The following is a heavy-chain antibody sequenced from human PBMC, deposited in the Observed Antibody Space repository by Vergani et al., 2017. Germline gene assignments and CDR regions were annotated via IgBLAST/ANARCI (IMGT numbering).Heavy chain of an antibody. Sequence: QVQVQESGPGLVEPSQTLSLTCSVSGGSITTGSHYWSWIRQPAGKGLEWIGRIFYTASTNYNPSLKSRVTISVDTSKNQFALRLSSVTAADTAIYYCARDGDNYGSGSYYDYWGQGTLVTVSS. J-gene: IGHJ4*02. CDR3: ARDGDNYGSGSYYDY. V-gene: IGHV4-61*02. D-gene: IGHD3-10*01. CDR1: GGSITTGSHY. CDR2: IFYTAST.